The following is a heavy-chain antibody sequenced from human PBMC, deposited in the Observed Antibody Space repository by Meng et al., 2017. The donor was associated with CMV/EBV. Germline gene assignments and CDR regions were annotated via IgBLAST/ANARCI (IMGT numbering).Heavy chain of an antibody. V-gene: IGHV3-23*01. CDR2: IRGSGGST. J-gene: IGHJ3*02. CDR3: ANFHYDMIVVGGNAFDI. D-gene: IGHD3-22*01. CDR1: GYTFSSYA. Sequence: LTRAASGYTFSSYAMSGARQAPGKGLVWGSAIRGSGGSTYYADSVKGRFTISRDNSKNTLYLQMNSLRAEDTAVYYCANFHYDMIVVGGNAFDIWGQGTMVTVSS.